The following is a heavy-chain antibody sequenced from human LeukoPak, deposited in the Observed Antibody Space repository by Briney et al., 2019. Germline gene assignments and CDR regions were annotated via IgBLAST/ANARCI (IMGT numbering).Heavy chain of an antibody. CDR3: ASAPCDFWSGYYIYYYYYMDV. Sequence: SETLSLTCTVSGGSISSYYWSWIRQPPGKGLGWIGYIYYSGSTNYNPSLKSRVTISVDTSKNQFSLKLSSVTAADTAVYYCASAPCDFWSGYYIYYYYYMDVWGKGTTVTVSS. J-gene: IGHJ6*03. D-gene: IGHD3-3*01. V-gene: IGHV4-59*01. CDR2: IYYSGST. CDR1: GGSISSYY.